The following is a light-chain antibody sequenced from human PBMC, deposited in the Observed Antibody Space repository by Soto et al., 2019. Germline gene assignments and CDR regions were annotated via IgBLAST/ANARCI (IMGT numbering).Light chain of an antibody. CDR3: QHYGSALFT. CDR2: GAS. J-gene: IGKJ3*01. CDR1: QSFSSSY. V-gene: IGKV3-20*01. Sequence: EIVLTQSPGTLSLSPGEKANLSCRASQSFSSSYLAWYQQKTGQAPRLLIYGASSKATGIPDRFSGSGSGTDFTLTISSLEPEDFAVYYCQHYGSALFTFGPGTRWIS.